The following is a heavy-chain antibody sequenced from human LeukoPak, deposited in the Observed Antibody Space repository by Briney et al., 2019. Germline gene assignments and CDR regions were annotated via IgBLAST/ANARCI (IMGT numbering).Heavy chain of an antibody. D-gene: IGHD5-12*01. CDR3: TRAGNSGYGRFPYYYMDV. CDR1: GFTFGDYA. CDR2: IRSKAYGGTT. V-gene: IGHV3-49*04. Sequence: SGGSLRLSCTASGFTFGDYAMSWVRQAPGKGLEWVGFIRSKAYGGTTEYAASVKGRFTISRDDSKSIAYLQMNSLKTEDTAVYYCTRAGNSGYGRFPYYYMDVWGKGTTVTVSS. J-gene: IGHJ6*03.